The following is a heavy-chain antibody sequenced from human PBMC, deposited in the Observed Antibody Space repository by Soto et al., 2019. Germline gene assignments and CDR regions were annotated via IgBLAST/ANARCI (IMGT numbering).Heavy chain of an antibody. V-gene: IGHV4-30-4*01. Sequence: SETLSLTCTVSGDSIISGDYYWSWIRQPPGKGLEWIGNIYYSGDTSYNPSLKSRVTISVDTSKNQFSLKLTSVTAADTAVYYCARDKITGLFDYWGQGTLVTVSS. J-gene: IGHJ4*02. D-gene: IGHD2-8*02. CDR2: IYYSGDT. CDR3: ARDKITGLFDY. CDR1: GDSIISGDYY.